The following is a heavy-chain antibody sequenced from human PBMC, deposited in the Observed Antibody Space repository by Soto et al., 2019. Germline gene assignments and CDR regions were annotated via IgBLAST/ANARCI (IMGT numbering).Heavy chain of an antibody. J-gene: IGHJ6*02. V-gene: IGHV3-23*01. D-gene: IGHD1-26*01. Sequence: EVQLLESGGGLVQPGGSLRLSCAASGFTFSSYAMSWVRQAPGKGLEWVSAISGSGGSTYYADSVKGRFTISRDNSKNTLYLQMNSLRAEDTAVYYCAKDQWELRYYYYGMDVWGQGTTVTVSS. CDR3: AKDQWELRYYYYGMDV. CDR2: ISGSGGST. CDR1: GFTFSSYA.